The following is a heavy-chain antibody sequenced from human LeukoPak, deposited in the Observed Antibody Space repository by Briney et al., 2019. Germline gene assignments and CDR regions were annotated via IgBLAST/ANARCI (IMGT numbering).Heavy chain of an antibody. CDR1: GFTFSSYW. CDR2: ISSSADTI. CDR3: TKERGSY. Sequence: PGGSLRLSCAACGFTFSSYWMSWVRQAPGKGLESVSFISSSADTILYADSVKVRFTISRDNGKNALYLQMNSLRAEDTAVYYCTKERGSYWGQGTLVTVSS. J-gene: IGHJ4*02. V-gene: IGHV3-48*04.